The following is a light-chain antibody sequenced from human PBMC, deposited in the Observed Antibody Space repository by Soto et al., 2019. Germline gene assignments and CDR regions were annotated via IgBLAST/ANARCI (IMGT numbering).Light chain of an antibody. CDR3: AAWDDSLNGYV. V-gene: IGLV1-44*01. CDR1: SSNIGSNT. Sequence: QAVVTQPPSASGTPGHRVTISCSGSSSNIGSNTVNWYQQLPGTAPKLLFYSNNQRPSGVPDRFSGSKSGTSASLAISGLQSEDEADYYCAAWDDSLNGYVFGTGTKLTVL. CDR2: SNN. J-gene: IGLJ1*01.